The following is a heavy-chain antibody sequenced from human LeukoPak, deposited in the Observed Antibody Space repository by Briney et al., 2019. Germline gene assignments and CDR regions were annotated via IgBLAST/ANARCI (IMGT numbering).Heavy chain of an antibody. CDR1: GFTFNNVW. D-gene: IGHD3-10*01. CDR2: IISITGGGTT. V-gene: IGHV3-15*01. CDR3: GTHLNESGLIY. Sequence: GGSLRLSCAASGFTFNNVWMSWVRQAPGKGLEWVGRIISITGGGTTDYAAPVKGRFTISRDDSKNTLYLQMNSLKTEDTAVYYCGTHLNESGLIYWGQGTLVTVSS. J-gene: IGHJ4*02.